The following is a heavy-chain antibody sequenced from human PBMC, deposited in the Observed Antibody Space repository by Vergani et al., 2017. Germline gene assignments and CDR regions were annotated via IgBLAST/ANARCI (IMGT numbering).Heavy chain of an antibody. CDR3: ASGIYGGTSDYFDY. D-gene: IGHD4-23*01. CDR2: ILYDGSNK. V-gene: IGHV3-30*04. J-gene: IGHJ4*02. CDR1: GFTFSDYA. Sequence: QVQLVESGGGVVQPGRSLRLSCAASGFTFSDYALHWVRQAPGKGLEWVAIILYDGSNKYYADSVKGRFTISRDNSKNTLFLHMNSLRPEDTAVYYCASGIYGGTSDYFDYWGQGTLVTVSS.